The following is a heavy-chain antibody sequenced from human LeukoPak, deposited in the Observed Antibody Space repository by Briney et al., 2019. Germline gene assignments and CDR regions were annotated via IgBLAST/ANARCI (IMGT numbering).Heavy chain of an antibody. V-gene: IGHV1-69*13. CDR1: GGTFSSYA. Sequence: ASVNVCCKASGGTFSSYAISWVRQAPGQGLEWMGGIIPIFGTANYAQKFQGRVTITADESTSTAYMELSSLRSEDTAVYYCARGDCSSTSCPRDYWGQGTLDSVSS. CDR2: IIPIFGTA. CDR3: ARGDCSSTSCPRDY. D-gene: IGHD2-2*01. J-gene: IGHJ4*02.